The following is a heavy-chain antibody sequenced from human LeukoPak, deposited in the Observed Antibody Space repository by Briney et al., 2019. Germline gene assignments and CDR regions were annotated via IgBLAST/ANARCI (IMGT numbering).Heavy chain of an antibody. V-gene: IGHV4-59*01. J-gene: IGHJ4*02. CDR3: ARERGGSYFDY. CDR1: GGSISNYY. CDR2: IYYSGST. Sequence: PSETLSLTCTVSGGSISNYYWSWIRQPPGKGLEWIGYIYYSGSTNYNPSLKSRVTISVDTSKNQFSLKLSSVSAADTAVYYCARERGGSYFDYWGQGTLVTVSS. D-gene: IGHD1-26*01.